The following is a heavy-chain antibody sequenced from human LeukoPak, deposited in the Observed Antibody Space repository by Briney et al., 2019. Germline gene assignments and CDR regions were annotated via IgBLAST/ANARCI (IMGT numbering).Heavy chain of an antibody. V-gene: IGHV3-21*01. CDR1: GFTIYS. CDR2: ISSGSDNI. D-gene: IGHD1-26*01. J-gene: IGHJ4*02. Sequence: GGSLRLSCAASGFTIYSLNWVRQAPGKGLEWVSSISSGSDNIYYADSVKGRFTISRDNAKNSLYLQMNSLRAEDTAIYYCARDPWGTHAYWGQGTLVTVSS. CDR3: ARDPWGTHAY.